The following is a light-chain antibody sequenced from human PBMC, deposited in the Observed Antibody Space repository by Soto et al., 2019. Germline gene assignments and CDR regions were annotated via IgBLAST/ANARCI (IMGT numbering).Light chain of an antibody. CDR3: QHYNTYPWT. J-gene: IGKJ1*01. Sequence: DMQMTQSPSMLSASVGDMATNTFRASQSISSWLAWYQQKPGKAPNLLIHKASHLESGVPSRFSGSGSGTEFTLTISSLQPGDFATYYCQHYNTYPWTFGQGTKVDI. V-gene: IGKV1-5*03. CDR1: QSISSW. CDR2: KAS.